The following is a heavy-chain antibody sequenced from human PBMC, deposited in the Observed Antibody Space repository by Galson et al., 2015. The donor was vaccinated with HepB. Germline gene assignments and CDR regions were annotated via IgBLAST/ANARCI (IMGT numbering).Heavy chain of an antibody. CDR3: AKDPVSGYFDF. D-gene: IGHD3-10*01. Sequence: SLRLSCAASGFIFGSYAMSWVRQAPGKGLEWVSTITGGGVITYYVDSVKGRFTISRDNSKNTVYLHMDSLTAEDTALYYCAKDPVSGYFDFWGQGTLVTVSS. V-gene: IGHV3-23*01. CDR2: ITGGGVIT. CDR1: GFIFGSYA. J-gene: IGHJ4*02.